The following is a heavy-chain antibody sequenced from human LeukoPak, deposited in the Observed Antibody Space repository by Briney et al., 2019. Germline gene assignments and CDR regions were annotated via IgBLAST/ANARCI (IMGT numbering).Heavy chain of an antibody. D-gene: IGHD3-9*01. CDR1: GFTFNTFN. V-gene: IGHV3-21*01. CDR3: ARGHYDVLASSYKWTPDY. J-gene: IGHJ4*02. CDR2: INSGGDYK. Sequence: PGGSLRLSCASSGFTFNTFNMNWFRQAPGKGLEWVSSINSGGDYKYYADSVKGRFTTSRDNAKNSLSLQLNTLRVEDTAIYYCARGHYDVLASSYKWTPDYWGQGTLVTVSS.